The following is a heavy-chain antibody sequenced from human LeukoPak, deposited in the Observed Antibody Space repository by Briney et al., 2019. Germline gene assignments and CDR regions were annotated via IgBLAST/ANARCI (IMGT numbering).Heavy chain of an antibody. Sequence: GGSLRLSCTASEFTVSRNYMLWVRQAPGKGLEWVSLIFSNGDTHYADSVKGRFTISRDTSKNTVSLQMNSLRVEDTAMYYCTRDQMNYWGQGTLVTVS. V-gene: IGHV3-53*01. CDR1: EFTVSRNY. CDR3: TRDQMNY. J-gene: IGHJ4*02. D-gene: IGHD5-24*01. CDR2: IFSNGDT.